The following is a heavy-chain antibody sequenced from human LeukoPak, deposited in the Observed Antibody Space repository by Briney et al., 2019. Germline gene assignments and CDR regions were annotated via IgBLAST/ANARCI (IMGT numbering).Heavy chain of an antibody. J-gene: IGHJ5*02. CDR2: ISAYNGNT. V-gene: IGHV1-18*01. CDR1: GYTFTSYG. Sequence: ASVKVSCKASGYTFTSYGISWVRQAPGQGLEWMGWISAYNGNTNYAQKLQGRVTITADESTSTAYMELSSLRSEDTAVYYCATGPPSIAAPEDWFDPWGQGTLVTVSS. CDR3: ATGPPSIAAPEDWFDP. D-gene: IGHD6-6*01.